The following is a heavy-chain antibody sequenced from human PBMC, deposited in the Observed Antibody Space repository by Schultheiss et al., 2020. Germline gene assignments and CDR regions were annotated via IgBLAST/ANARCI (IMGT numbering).Heavy chain of an antibody. V-gene: IGHV1-18*01. J-gene: IGHJ6*04. Sequence: VKVSCKASGGTFSSYGISWVRQAPGQGLEWMGWISAYNGNTNYAQKLQGRVTMTTDTSTSTAYMELRSLRSDDTAVYYCARDPEPMVRGVINPYYYYGMDVWGKGPTVNGYS. D-gene: IGHD3-10*01. CDR3: ARDPEPMVRGVINPYYYYGMDV. CDR2: ISAYNGNT. CDR1: GGTFSSYG.